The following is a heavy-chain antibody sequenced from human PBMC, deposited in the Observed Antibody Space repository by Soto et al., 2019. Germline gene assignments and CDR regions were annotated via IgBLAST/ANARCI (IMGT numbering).Heavy chain of an antibody. CDR1: GFTFSSYG. D-gene: IGHD4-17*01. Sequence: QVQLVESGGGVVQPGRSLRLSCAASGFTFSSYGMHWVRQAPGKGLEWVAVIWYDGSTKYYADSVKGRFTISRDNSKNTLYLQMNSLRAEDTAVYYCARDLYGDYSWYFDLWGRGTLVTVSS. CDR3: ARDLYGDYSWYFDL. CDR2: IWYDGSTK. J-gene: IGHJ2*01. V-gene: IGHV3-33*01.